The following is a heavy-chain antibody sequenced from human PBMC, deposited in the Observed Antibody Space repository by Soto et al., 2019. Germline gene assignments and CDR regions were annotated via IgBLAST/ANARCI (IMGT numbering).Heavy chain of an antibody. V-gene: IGHV3-49*03. J-gene: IGHJ6*02. Sequence: GGSLRLSCTASGFTFVDYAMSWFRQAPGKGLEWVGFIRSKAYGGTTEYAASVKGRFTISRDDSKSIAYLQMNSLKTEDTAVYYCRPTRLDVIAARPLPYYYYGMDVWGQGTTVTVSS. D-gene: IGHD6-6*01. CDR2: IRSKAYGGTT. CDR3: RPTRLDVIAARPLPYYYYGMDV. CDR1: GFTFVDYA.